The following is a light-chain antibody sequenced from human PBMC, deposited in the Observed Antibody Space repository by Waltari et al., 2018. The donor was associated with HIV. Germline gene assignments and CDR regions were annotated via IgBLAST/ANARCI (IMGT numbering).Light chain of an antibody. V-gene: IGLV1-44*01. Sequence: QSVLAQPPSVSGTPGQRVTISCSGTTSNIGTNVVNWYQQVPGMAPKLLISGNNQRRSGVPVRFSGFKSGTSASLAINGLQSEDEADYYCAAWDDTPTGHVLFGGGTKVTV. CDR2: GNN. CDR1: TSNIGTNV. J-gene: IGLJ3*02. CDR3: AAWDDTPTGHVL.